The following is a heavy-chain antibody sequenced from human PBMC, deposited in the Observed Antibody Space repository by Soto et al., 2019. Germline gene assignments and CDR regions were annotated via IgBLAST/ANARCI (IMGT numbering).Heavy chain of an antibody. V-gene: IGHV4-34*01. CDR1: GGSLSSYY. J-gene: IGHJ4*02. Sequence: SETPSLTRPFPGGSLSSYYLSWRRPTPGKGLEWIGEINHSGSTNYNPSLKSRVTISVDTSKNQFSLKLSSVTAADTAVYYCARAKLGVRGALGFWFDYWGQGTLVTVSS. D-gene: IGHD3-10*01. CDR2: INHSGST. CDR3: ARAKLGVRGALGFWFDY.